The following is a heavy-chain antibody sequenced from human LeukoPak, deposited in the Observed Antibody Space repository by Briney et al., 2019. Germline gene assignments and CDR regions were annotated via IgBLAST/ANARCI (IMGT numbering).Heavy chain of an antibody. CDR3: ATDSGHSFSY. D-gene: IGHD3-16*01. CDR2: IYSDGSAT. Sequence: GVSLRLSCAASGFTFNTAWMHWVRQAPGKGLVWVSRIYSDGSATTYAEFVKGRFTISRDNAKNTLYLQMNSLRIEDTAVYYCATDSGHSFSYWGQGTKVTVSA. CDR1: GFTFNTAW. J-gene: IGHJ3*01. V-gene: IGHV3-74*03.